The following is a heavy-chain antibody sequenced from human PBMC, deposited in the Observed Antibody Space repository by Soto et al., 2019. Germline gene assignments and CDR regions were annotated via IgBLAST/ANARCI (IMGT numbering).Heavy chain of an antibody. J-gene: IGHJ6*02. CDR2: MIPIFGTA. CDR3: ARVGESSSSGYSYYYYGMDV. Sequence: GASVKVSCKTSGGTFSSYAISWVRQAPGQGLEWMGCMIPIFGTANYAQNFQARVTIPADESTSTAYTELSSLRSEDTAVYYCARVGESSSSGYSYYYYGMDVGGQGTTVTVSS. CDR1: GGTFSSYA. D-gene: IGHD6-6*01. V-gene: IGHV1-69*13.